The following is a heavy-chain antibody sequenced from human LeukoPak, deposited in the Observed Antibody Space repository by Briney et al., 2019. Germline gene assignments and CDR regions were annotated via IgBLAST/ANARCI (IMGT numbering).Heavy chain of an antibody. J-gene: IGHJ4*02. CDR2: ISGSGSRT. Sequence: GGSLRLSCAASGLTFSTYSMNWVRQAPGKGLEWVSGISGSGSRTYYADSVKGRFTISRDNSKNTLYLQMNSLRAEDTAVYHCAKDPGPLFDGYFDYWGQGTLVTVSS. D-gene: IGHD3-10*02. V-gene: IGHV3-23*01. CDR3: AKDPGPLFDGYFDY. CDR1: GLTFSTYS.